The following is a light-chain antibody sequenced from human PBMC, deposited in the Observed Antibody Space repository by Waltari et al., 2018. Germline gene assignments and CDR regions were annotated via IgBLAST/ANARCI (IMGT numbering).Light chain of an antibody. V-gene: IGLV1-44*01. CDR3: AAWDDSLNGVV. CDR1: SSNIGSNT. CDR2: SNN. Sequence: QSVLTQPPSASGTPGQRVTISCSGSSSNIGSNTVNWYQQLPGTAPKLLIYSNNQLPAGVPVRFSGSKSGTSASLAISGLQSEDGADYYCAAWDDSLNGVVFGGGTKLTVL. J-gene: IGLJ2*01.